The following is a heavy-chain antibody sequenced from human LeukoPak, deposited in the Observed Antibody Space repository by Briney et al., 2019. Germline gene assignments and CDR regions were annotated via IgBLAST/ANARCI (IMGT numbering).Heavy chain of an antibody. D-gene: IGHD4-17*01. V-gene: IGHV1-69*04. Sequence: GASVKVSCTASGATFSSYAISWVRQAHGQGIEWMGRIIPILGIANYAQKFQGRVTITADKSTSTAYMELSSLSSEDTAVYYCASQEDYGDLTFDYWGQGTLVTVSS. CDR2: IIPILGIA. CDR1: GATFSSYA. J-gene: IGHJ4*02. CDR3: ASQEDYGDLTFDY.